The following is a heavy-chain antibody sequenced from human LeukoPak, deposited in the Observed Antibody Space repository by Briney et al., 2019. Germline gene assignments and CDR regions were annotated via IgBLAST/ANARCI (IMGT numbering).Heavy chain of an antibody. J-gene: IGHJ4*02. CDR3: ASRRYRYYYDSSGFDY. CDR1: GGTFSSYA. CDR2: VIPIFGTA. V-gene: IGHV1-69*05. D-gene: IGHD3-22*01. Sequence: AASVKVSCKASGGTFSSYAISWGRQAPGQGLEWMGGVIPIFGTANYAQKFQGRVTITTDESTSTAYMELSSLRSEDTAVYYCASRRYRYYYDSSGFDYWGQGTLVTVSS.